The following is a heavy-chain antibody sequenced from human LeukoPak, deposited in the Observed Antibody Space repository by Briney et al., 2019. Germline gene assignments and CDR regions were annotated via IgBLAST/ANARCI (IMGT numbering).Heavy chain of an antibody. CDR2: IYYSGST. J-gene: IGHJ3*02. D-gene: IGHD6-6*01. CDR1: GGSISSYY. V-gene: IGHV4-59*08. Sequence: SETLSLTCTVSGGSISSYYWSWIRQPPGKGLEWIGYIYYSGSTNYNPSLKSRVTISVDTFKNQFSLKLSSVTAADTAVYYCARHLGYSSSSDAFDIWGQGTMVTVSS. CDR3: ARHLGYSSSSDAFDI.